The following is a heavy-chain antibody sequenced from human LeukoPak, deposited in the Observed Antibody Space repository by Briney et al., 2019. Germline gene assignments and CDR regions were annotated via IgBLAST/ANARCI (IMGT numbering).Heavy chain of an antibody. V-gene: IGHV7-4-1*02. CDR2: INTDTGNP. Sequence: ASVKVSCKASGYTFTTYGVNWVRQAPGQGLEWMGWINTDTGNPTYAQGFTGRFVFSLDTSVGTAYLQISSLKAEDTAVYYCAREVGHCGSTSCYARLFDPWGQGTLVTVSS. CDR3: AREVGHCGSTSCYARLFDP. J-gene: IGHJ5*02. D-gene: IGHD2-2*01. CDR1: GYTFTTYG.